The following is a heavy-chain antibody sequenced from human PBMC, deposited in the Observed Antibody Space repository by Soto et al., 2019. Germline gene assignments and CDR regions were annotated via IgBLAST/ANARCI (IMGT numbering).Heavy chain of an antibody. J-gene: IGHJ6*02. V-gene: IGHV1-69*12. CDR3: ARHVPAAGYYYGMDV. D-gene: IGHD2-2*01. CDR1: GGTFSSYA. CDR2: IIPIFGTA. Sequence: QVQLVQSGAEVKKPGSSVKVSCKASGGTFSSYAISWVRQAPGQGLEWMGGIIPIFGTANYAQKFQARVTITADESTNTAYMELSSLRSDDTAVYYCARHVPAAGYYYGMDVWGQGTTVTVSS.